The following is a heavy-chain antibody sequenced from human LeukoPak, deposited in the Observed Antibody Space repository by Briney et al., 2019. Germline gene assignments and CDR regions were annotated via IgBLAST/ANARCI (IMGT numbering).Heavy chain of an antibody. Sequence: PGGSLILSCSASGFTFSDYYMSWIRQAPGKGLEWVSYISDSSSYTIYADSVKGRFTISRDNAKNSLYLQMNSLRVEDTAVYYCARLKYGSPQHWGQGTLVTVSS. J-gene: IGHJ1*01. D-gene: IGHD1-26*01. CDR3: ARLKYGSPQH. CDR1: GFTFSDYY. V-gene: IGHV3-11*06. CDR2: ISDSSSYT.